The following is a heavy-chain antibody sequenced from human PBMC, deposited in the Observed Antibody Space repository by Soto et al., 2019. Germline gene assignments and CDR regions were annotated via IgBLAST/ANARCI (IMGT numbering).Heavy chain of an antibody. CDR3: ARDREWFGVHHWDAFDI. V-gene: IGHV1-18*01. J-gene: IGHJ3*02. CDR1: GYTFTSYG. D-gene: IGHD3-10*01. Sequence: ASVKVSCKASGYTFTSYGISWVRQAPGQGLEWMGWISAYNGNTNYAQKLQGRVTMTTDTSTSTAYMELRSLRSDDTAVYYCARDREWFGVHHWDAFDIWGQGTRVTVSS. CDR2: ISAYNGNT.